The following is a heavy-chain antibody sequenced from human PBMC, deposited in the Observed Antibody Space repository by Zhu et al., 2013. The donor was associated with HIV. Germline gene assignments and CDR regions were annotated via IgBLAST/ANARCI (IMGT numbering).Heavy chain of an antibody. J-gene: IGHJ6*02. D-gene: IGHD6-13*01. CDR1: GYTFTSYF. V-gene: IGHV1-2*02. Sequence: QVQLVQSGAEVKKPGASVKVSCKASGYTFTSYFMHWVRQAPGQGLEWMGIVNPDSGGTNYAQHFQGRVTMTRDTSISTAYMELSRLRSDDTAVYYCAREQQLALYYYYYGLDVWGQGTTVTVSS. CDR3: AREQQLALYYYYYGLDV. CDR2: VNPDSGGT.